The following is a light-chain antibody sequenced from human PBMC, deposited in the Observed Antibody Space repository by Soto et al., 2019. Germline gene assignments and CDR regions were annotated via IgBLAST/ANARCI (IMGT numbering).Light chain of an antibody. J-gene: IGKJ4*01. V-gene: IGKV3-15*01. CDR2: GAS. CDR3: QQYNNWPET. Sequence: EIVMTQSPATLSVSPGERATLSCRASQSVSSNLVWYQQKPGQAPRLLIYGASTRATGIPARFSGSGSGTEFTLTITSLQSEDFAVYYCQQYNNWPETFGGGTKVEIK. CDR1: QSVSSN.